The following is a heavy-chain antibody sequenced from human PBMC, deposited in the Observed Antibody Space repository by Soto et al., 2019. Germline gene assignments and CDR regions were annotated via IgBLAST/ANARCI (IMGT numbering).Heavy chain of an antibody. V-gene: IGHV3-23*01. Sequence: GGSLRLSCAASGFTFSSYAMSWVRQAPGKGLEWVSAISGSGGSTYYADSVKGRFTISRDNSKNTLYLQMNSLRAEDTAVYYCAKSSGYSSSWTSPKNWFDPWGQGTLVTVSS. CDR2: ISGSGGST. D-gene: IGHD6-13*01. CDR1: GFTFSSYA. J-gene: IGHJ5*02. CDR3: AKSSGYSSSWTSPKNWFDP.